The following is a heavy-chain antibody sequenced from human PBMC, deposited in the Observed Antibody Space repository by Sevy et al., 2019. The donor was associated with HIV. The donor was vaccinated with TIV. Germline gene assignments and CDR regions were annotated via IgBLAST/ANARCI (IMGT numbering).Heavy chain of an antibody. J-gene: IGHJ4*02. CDR2: ISITGGST. V-gene: IGHV3-23*01. D-gene: IGHD3-10*01. CDR1: GFTFSIYA. Sequence: GSLRLSCAASGFTFSIYAMSWVRQAPGKGLEWVSVISITGGSTYYAASVKGRFTISRDNSKNTLYLQMNTLRAEDTAVYYCAKDRVSGTYYTGDFDYWGQGTLVTVSS. CDR3: AKDRVSGTYYTGDFDY.